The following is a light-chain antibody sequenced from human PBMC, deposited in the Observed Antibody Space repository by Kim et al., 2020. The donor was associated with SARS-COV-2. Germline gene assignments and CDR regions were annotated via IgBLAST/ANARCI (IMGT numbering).Light chain of an antibody. Sequence: PRKTDRVTCGGNSIGIKSVLWYQRKPGQAPILVISYDRDRPSGIPERFSGSNSGNTATLTISRVEAGDEADYYCQVWDSSSDHRVVFGGGTQLTVL. V-gene: IGLV3-21*04. CDR1: SIGIKS. CDR2: YDR. CDR3: QVWDSSSDHRVV. J-gene: IGLJ2*01.